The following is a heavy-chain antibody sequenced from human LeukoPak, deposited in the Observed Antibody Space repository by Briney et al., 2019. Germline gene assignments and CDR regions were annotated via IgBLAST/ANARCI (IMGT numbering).Heavy chain of an antibody. Sequence: SETLSLTCAVSGGSISSHYWSWLRQPPGEGLEWIAYIHYTGRTNYNPSLKGRVTISVDTSNSQYSLNLNSVTAADTAVYYCARGAGWYDYWGQGTLVTVSS. CDR2: IHYTGRT. D-gene: IGHD6-19*01. CDR3: ARGAGWYDY. V-gene: IGHV4-59*11. CDR1: GGSISSHY. J-gene: IGHJ4*02.